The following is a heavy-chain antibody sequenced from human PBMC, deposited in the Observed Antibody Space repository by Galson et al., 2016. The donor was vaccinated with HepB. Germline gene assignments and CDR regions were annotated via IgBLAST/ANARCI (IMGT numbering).Heavy chain of an antibody. D-gene: IGHD4-23*01. CDR1: GFNISSYN. CDR2: INSGSIYI. CDR3: ARASEGGGKVFYFGFHV. V-gene: IGHV3-21*01. J-gene: IGHJ6*02. Sequence: SLRLSCAASGFNISSYNMNWVRQAPGKGLEWVSSINSGSIYIYYADSVKGRFSISRDNGKNLVYLQMSSLRADDTAVYYCARASEGGGKVFYFGFHVWGQGTPVTVSS.